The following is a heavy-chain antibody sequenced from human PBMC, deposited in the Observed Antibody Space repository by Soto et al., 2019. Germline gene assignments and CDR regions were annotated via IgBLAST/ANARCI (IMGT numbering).Heavy chain of an antibody. Sequence: GGSLRLSXPASGFSFSDYYMSWIRQAPGKGLEWVSYISSTASNLYYADSAKGRFTISRDNSKNTLYLQMSSLRAEDSAVYYCARGSKDSYPGSRIFDFWGRGTLVTVSS. V-gene: IGHV3-11*01. J-gene: IGHJ4*02. D-gene: IGHD2-15*01. CDR3: ARGSKDSYPGSRIFDF. CDR1: GFSFSDYY. CDR2: ISSTASNL.